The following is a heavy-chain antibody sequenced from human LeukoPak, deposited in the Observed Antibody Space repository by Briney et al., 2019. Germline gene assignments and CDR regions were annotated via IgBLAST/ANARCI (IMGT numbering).Heavy chain of an antibody. D-gene: IGHD2-15*01. V-gene: IGHV1-69*01. CDR3: ARAQTYCSGVTCYSDS. J-gene: IGHJ4*02. Sequence: SVKVSCKASGGTFSSYAISWVRQAPGQGLEWMGGIIPIFGTANYAQKFQGRVTITADESTSTAYMELSRLISDDTAVYYCARAQTYCSGVTCYSDSWGQGTLVTVSS. CDR1: GGTFSSYA. CDR2: IIPIFGTA.